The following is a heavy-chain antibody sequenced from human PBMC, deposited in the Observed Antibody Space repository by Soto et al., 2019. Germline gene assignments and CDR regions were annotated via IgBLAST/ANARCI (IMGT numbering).Heavy chain of an antibody. CDR2: IYYNGNT. J-gene: IGHJ6*02. CDR3: ARDGYTVTPNYYYGMDV. D-gene: IGHD4-4*01. Sequence: QVQLQESGPGLVKPSETLSLTCTVSGGSISSYYWSWFRQPPGKGLEWLGYIYYNGNTNYNPSLKSRVTISVDTSKNQFSLKLSSVTAADTAVYYCARDGYTVTPNYYYGMDVWGQGTTVTVSS. V-gene: IGHV4-59*01. CDR1: GGSISSYY.